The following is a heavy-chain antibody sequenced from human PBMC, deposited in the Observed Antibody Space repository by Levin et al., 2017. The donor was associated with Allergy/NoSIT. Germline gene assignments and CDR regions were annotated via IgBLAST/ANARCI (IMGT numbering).Heavy chain of an antibody. CDR1: GFTFSSYW. Sequence: GGSLRLSCTASGFTFSSYWMHWVRQAPGKGLVWVSRISSAGSSTTYADSVKGRFTISRDNAKSTLFLQMNSLRAEDTAVYYCARGHYETTLYTILDWGQGTLVTGSS. V-gene: IGHV3-74*01. CDR2: ISSAGSST. CDR3: ARGHYETTLYTILD. J-gene: IGHJ4*02. D-gene: IGHD3-22*01.